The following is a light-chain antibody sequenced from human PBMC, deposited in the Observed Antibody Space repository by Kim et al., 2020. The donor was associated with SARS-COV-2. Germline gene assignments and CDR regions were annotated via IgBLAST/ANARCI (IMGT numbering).Light chain of an antibody. CDR1: QSIRSQ. V-gene: IGKV1-39*01. J-gene: IGKJ3*01. CDR3: QQSDK. CDR2: GAS. Sequence: SSLSASVGDRITIACRASQSIRSQINWYQQKPGKAPKLLIYGASNLHSGVPPRFSGTGSETDFTLTISSLQPEDFATYFCQQSDKFGPGTKVDIK.